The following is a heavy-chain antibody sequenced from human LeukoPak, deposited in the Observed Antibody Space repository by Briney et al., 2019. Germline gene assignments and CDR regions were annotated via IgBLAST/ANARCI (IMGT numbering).Heavy chain of an antibody. CDR2: ISAYNGNT. Sequence: AAVKVSFKASGYTFTSYGISWVRQAPGQGLEWMGWISAYNGNTNNAQKLQGRVTMTTDTSASTAYMELRSLRSDDTAVYYCARDLFGGFYASGRVFDYWGQGTLVTVSS. CDR3: ARDLFGGFYASGRVFDY. J-gene: IGHJ4*02. CDR1: GYTFTSYG. V-gene: IGHV1-18*01. D-gene: IGHD3-16*01.